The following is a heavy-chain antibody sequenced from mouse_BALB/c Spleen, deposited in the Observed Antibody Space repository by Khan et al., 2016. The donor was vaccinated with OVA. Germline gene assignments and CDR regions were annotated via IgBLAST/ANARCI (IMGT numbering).Heavy chain of an antibody. V-gene: IGHV1-7*01. J-gene: IGHJ3*01. D-gene: IGHD1-1*01. CDR2: INPTTDYT. Sequence: VQLQESGAELAKPGASVKMSCKASGYTFTSYWMHWVKQRPGQGLEWIGYINPTTDYTEYNQIFKDKATLTADKSSSTAYMQLSSLTSEDSAVYYCVNHGSSSAWFTYWGQGTLVTVSA. CDR1: GYTFTSYW. CDR3: VNHGSSSAWFTY.